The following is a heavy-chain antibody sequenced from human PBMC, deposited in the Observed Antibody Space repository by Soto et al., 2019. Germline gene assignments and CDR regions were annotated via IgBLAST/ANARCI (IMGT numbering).Heavy chain of an antibody. V-gene: IGHV4-4*02. CDR2: IYHSGST. D-gene: IGHD5-18*01. J-gene: IGHJ4*02. CDR1: GGSISSSNW. CDR3: ASDWGGYSYGKGLDY. Sequence: SETLSLTCAVSGGSISSSNWWSWVRQPPGKGLEWIGEIYHSGSTNYNPSLKSRVTISVDKSKNQFSLKLSSVTAADTAVYYCASDWGGYSYGKGLDYWGQGTLVTVSS.